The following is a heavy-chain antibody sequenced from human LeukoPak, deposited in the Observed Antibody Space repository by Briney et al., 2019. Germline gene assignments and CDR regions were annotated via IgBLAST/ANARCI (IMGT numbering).Heavy chain of an antibody. CDR1: GGSISSSSAY. CDR3: VSPRGFSYGYFDY. V-gene: IGHV4-39*01. D-gene: IGHD5-18*01. Sequence: SETLSLTCTVSGGSISSSSAYWGWIRQPPGKGLEWIGSIYYSKNTYYNPSLKSRVTISADTSKNQFSLTLGSVSATNTAVYYCVSPRGFSYGYFDYWGQGTLVTVSS. J-gene: IGHJ4*02. CDR2: IYYSKNT.